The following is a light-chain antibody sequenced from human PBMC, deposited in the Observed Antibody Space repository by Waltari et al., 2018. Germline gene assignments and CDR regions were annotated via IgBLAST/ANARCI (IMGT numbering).Light chain of an antibody. CDR2: WAS. CDR1: QSVLYSSNNKNY. Sequence: DFVMTQSPDSLAVSLGERATINCKSSQSVLYSSNNKNYLAWYQQKPGQPPKLLIHWASTRESGVPDRFSGSGSGTDFTHTISSLQAEDVAVYYCQQYYSTPLTFGGGTKVEIK. V-gene: IGKV4-1*01. J-gene: IGKJ4*01. CDR3: QQYYSTPLT.